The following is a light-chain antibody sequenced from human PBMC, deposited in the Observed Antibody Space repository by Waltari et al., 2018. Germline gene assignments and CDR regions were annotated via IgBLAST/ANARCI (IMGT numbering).Light chain of an antibody. CDR3: CSYAGTTSWV. J-gene: IGLJ3*02. CDR2: DVH. Sequence: QSALTQPASVSGSPGQSITISCTGTSDDVGGYNLVSWYQQSSGKAPKLIIYDVHKRPSGGSSRFSASRSGNTASLTISGLQSEDEANYYCCSYAGTTSWVFGGGTKVTVL. V-gene: IGLV2-23*02. CDR1: SDDVGGYNL.